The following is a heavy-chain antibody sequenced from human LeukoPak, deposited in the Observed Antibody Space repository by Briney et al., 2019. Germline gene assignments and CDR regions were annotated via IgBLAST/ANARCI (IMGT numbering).Heavy chain of an antibody. CDR3: AKGSDY. CDR1: GFTFGSHD. V-gene: IGHV3-48*03. D-gene: IGHD2-15*01. Sequence: PGGSLRLSCGASGFTFGSHDMSWVRQAPGKGLEWISYISSSGTNTKYIDSVKGRFTISRDNAKNSLYLQMNSLRVEDAAVYYCAKGSDYWGQGTLVTVPS. CDR2: ISSSGTNT. J-gene: IGHJ4*02.